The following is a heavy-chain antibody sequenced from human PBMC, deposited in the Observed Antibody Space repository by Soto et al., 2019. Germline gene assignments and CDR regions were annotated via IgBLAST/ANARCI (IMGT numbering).Heavy chain of an antibody. CDR1: GGTVSTYA. V-gene: IGHV1-69*01. D-gene: IGHD6-19*01. CDR3: ARPKGTYSSGYYYFDF. J-gene: IGHJ4*02. Sequence: QVQLEQSGGEVKQPGSSVRVSCKTSGGTVSTYAINWVRQAPGQGLEWMGAIIPLCGTADYSQKFQGRVTITADESTSTAYMDLSSLRFDDTAVYFCARPKGTYSSGYYYFDFWGQGTLVTVSS. CDR2: IIPLCGTA.